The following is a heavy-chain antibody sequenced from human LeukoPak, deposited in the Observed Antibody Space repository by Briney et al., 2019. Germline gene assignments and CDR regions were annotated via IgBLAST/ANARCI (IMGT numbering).Heavy chain of an antibody. J-gene: IGHJ4*02. Sequence: SETLSLTCAVSGGSISSSNWWSWVRQPPGKGLEWIGYIYYSGSTNYNPSLKSRVTISVDTSKNQFSLKLSSVTAADTAVYYCARRGSSGYFDYWGQGTLVTVSS. CDR2: IYYSGST. V-gene: IGHV4-4*02. CDR3: ARRGSSGYFDY. D-gene: IGHD6-13*01. CDR1: GGSISSSNW.